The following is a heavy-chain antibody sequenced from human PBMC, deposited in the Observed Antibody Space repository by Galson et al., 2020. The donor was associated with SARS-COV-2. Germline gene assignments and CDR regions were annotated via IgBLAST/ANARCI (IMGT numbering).Heavy chain of an antibody. D-gene: IGHD7-27*01. V-gene: IGHV4-4*02. Sequence: KHSETLSLTCAVSGGSISSDNWWSWVRQPPGKGLEWIGDIYHSGTTNYNPSLKSRVTISVDKSKNQFSLNLKSVTAADTAVYFCSRPKTGAQFDSWGQGTLVTVS. CDR3: SRPKTGAQFDS. J-gene: IGHJ4*02. CDR2: IYHSGTT. CDR1: GGSISSDNW.